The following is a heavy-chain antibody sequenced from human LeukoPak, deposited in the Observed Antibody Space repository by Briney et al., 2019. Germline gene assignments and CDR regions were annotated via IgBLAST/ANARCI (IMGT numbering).Heavy chain of an antibody. Sequence: GGSLRLSCAASGFTFSDYAMNWVRQAPGKGLEWVSTFKTKYHQVYYAESVRGRLTISTDNSRNTVFLQMNSLRADDTALYYCARSVPDYTRFDYWGQGALVTVSS. CDR3: ARSVPDYTRFDY. CDR1: GFTFSDYA. J-gene: IGHJ4*02. V-gene: IGHV3-23*05. CDR2: FKTKYHQV. D-gene: IGHD4-11*01.